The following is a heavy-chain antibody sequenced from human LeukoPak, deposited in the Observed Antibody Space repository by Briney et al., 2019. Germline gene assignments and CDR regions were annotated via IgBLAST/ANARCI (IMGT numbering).Heavy chain of an antibody. J-gene: IGHJ4*02. CDR3: TRESGAFSPFGF. V-gene: IGHV4-4*02. CDR2: VHLSGAS. D-gene: IGHD1-26*01. Sequence: PSGTLSLTWAVSGXSILTTNWWSWVRQPPGKGLEWIGEVHLSGASNYNPSLKSRVNMSIDKSKNQLSLELTSVTAADTAIYYCTRESGAFSPFGFWGQGTLVTVSS. CDR1: GXSILTTNW.